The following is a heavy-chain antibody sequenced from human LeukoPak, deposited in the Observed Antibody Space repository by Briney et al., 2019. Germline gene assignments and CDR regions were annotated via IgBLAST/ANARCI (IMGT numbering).Heavy chain of an antibody. CDR2: IYYSGST. D-gene: IGHD2-8*01. CDR1: GGSISSSSYY. Sequence: SETLSLTCTVSGGSISSSSYYWGWIRQPPGKGLEWIGSIYYSGSTYYNPSLKSRVTISVDTSKNQFSLKLSSVTAADTAVYYCARVMVYTGYFDYWGQGTLVTVSS. V-gene: IGHV4-39*01. J-gene: IGHJ4*02. CDR3: ARVMVYTGYFDY.